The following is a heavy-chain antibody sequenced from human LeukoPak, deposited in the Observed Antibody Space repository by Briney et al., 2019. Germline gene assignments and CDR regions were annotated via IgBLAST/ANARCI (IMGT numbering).Heavy chain of an antibody. J-gene: IGHJ3*01. D-gene: IGHD3-22*01. V-gene: IGHV4-39*01. Sequence: SETLSLTCSVSGGSISSSSSYWGWIRQPPGKGLEWIGSIFKSGTTYYNPPLKSRVTISVDTSKNQFSLKLSSVTAADTAVYYCARWGSSGSPGVSDVWGQGTMVTVSS. CDR2: IFKSGTT. CDR1: GGSISSSSSY. CDR3: ARWGSSGSPGVSDV.